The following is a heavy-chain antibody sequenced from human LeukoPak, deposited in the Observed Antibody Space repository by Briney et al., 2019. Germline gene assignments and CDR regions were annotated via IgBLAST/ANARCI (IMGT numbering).Heavy chain of an antibody. J-gene: IGHJ4*02. CDR3: ARALNYNLGS. V-gene: IGHV1-2*02. CDR1: GYTFTGYY. D-gene: IGHD5-24*01. Sequence: GASVKVSCKASGYTFTGYYMHWVRQAPGQGLEWMGWINPYSGVTNSAQKFQGRVTMTRDTSISTAYMELSRLRYDDTAVYYCARALNYNLGSWGQGTLVTVSS. CDR2: INPYSGVT.